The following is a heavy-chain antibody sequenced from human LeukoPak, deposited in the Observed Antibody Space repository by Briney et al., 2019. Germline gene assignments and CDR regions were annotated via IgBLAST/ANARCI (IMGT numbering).Heavy chain of an antibody. J-gene: IGHJ4*02. CDR3: ARSESGYLRYYFDY. CDR1: GGSISSGSYY. V-gene: IGHV4-39*07. D-gene: IGHD5-12*01. Sequence: SQTLSLTCTVSGGSISSGSYYWGWIRQPPGKGLEWIGSMYSSGSTYYNPSLKSRVTISVDTSKNQFSLKLSSVTAADTAVYYCARSESGYLRYYFDYWGQGTLVTVSS. CDR2: MYSSGST.